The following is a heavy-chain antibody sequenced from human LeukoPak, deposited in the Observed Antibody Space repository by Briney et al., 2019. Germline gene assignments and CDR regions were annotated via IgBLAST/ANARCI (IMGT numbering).Heavy chain of an antibody. Sequence: GGSLRLSCAASGFTFSSYAMHWVRQAPGKGLEWVAVISYDGSNKYYADSVRGRFTISRDNSKNTLYLQMNSLRAEDTAVYYCARYHGNSYGYMSDYWGQGTLVTVSS. D-gene: IGHD5-18*01. V-gene: IGHV3-30*04. CDR2: ISYDGSNK. CDR1: GFTFSSYA. J-gene: IGHJ4*02. CDR3: ARYHGNSYGYMSDY.